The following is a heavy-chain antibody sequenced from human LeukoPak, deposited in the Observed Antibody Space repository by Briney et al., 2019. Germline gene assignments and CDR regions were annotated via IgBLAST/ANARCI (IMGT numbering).Heavy chain of an antibody. CDR3: AKDGGTAVAGREDYFDY. V-gene: IGHV3-43D*03. CDR1: GFTFDDYA. J-gene: IGHJ4*02. Sequence: GGSLRLSCAASGFTFDDYAMHWVRQAPGKGLEWVSLISWDGGSTYYADSVKGRFTISRDNSKNSLYLQMNSLRAEDTALYYCAKDGGTAVAGREDYFDYWGQGTLVTVSS. CDR2: ISWDGGST. D-gene: IGHD6-19*01.